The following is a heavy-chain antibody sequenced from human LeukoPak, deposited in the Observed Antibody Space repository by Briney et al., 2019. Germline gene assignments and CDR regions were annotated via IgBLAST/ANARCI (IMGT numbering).Heavy chain of an antibody. CDR3: AKGEQGVDY. D-gene: IGHD1/OR15-1a*01. CDR2: MSGSGGST. V-gene: IGHV3-23*01. CDR1: GFPFSNYA. J-gene: IGHJ4*02. Sequence: GGSLRLSCAASGFPFSNYAMNWVRKAPGKGLEWVSAMSGSGGSTHYADSVKGRFTISRDNSKNTLFLQMNSLRAEDTAVYYCAKGEQGVDYWGQGTLVTVSS.